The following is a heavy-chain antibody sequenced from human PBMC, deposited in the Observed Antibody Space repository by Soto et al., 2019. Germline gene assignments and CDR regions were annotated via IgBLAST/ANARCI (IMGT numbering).Heavy chain of an antibody. V-gene: IGHV4-59*01. D-gene: IGHD6-6*01. CDR1: GDSISSSY. CDR3: ARAIAAPFYYFDY. CDR2: IHYSGST. Sequence: SETLSLTCTVSGDSISSSYWSWIRQPPGKGLEWIGYIHYSGSTNQNPSLKSRVTMSVDTSKNQFSLKLSSVTAADTAVYFCARAIAAPFYYFDYWGQGTLVTVSS. J-gene: IGHJ4*02.